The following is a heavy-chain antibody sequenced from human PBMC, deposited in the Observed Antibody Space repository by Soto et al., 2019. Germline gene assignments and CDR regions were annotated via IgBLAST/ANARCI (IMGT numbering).Heavy chain of an antibody. J-gene: IGHJ5*02. D-gene: IGHD2-15*01. CDR3: ARAVAAPTHNWFDP. CDR1: GYTFTSYD. Sequence: QVQLVQSGAEVKKPGASVKVSCKASGYTFTSYDINWVRQATGQGLEWMGWMNPNSGNTGYAQKLQGRVTMTRNTSISTAYMELSSLRSEDTALYYCARAVAAPTHNWFDPWGQGTLVTVSS. V-gene: IGHV1-8*01. CDR2: MNPNSGNT.